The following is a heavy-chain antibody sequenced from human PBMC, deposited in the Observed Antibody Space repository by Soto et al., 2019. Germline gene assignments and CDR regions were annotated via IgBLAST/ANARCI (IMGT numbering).Heavy chain of an antibody. CDR3: ARISYDSSGYPQALLLDYYGMDV. V-gene: IGHV4-59*01. CDR1: GGSISSYY. Sequence: SETLSLTCTVSGGSISSYYWSWIRQPPGKGLEWIGYIYYSGSTNYNPSLKSRVTISVDTSKNQFSLKLSSVTAADTAVYYCARISYDSSGYPQALLLDYYGMDVWGQGTTVTVSS. J-gene: IGHJ6*02. D-gene: IGHD3-22*01. CDR2: IYYSGST.